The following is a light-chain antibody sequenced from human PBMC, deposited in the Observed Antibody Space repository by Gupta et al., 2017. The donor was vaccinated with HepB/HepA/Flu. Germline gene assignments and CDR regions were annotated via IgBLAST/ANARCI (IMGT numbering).Light chain of an antibody. V-gene: IGKV2D-29*01. CDR1: QHLLPDAEKTY. CDR2: EVS. Sequence: EMTQTPHSLSVTPGHPASISCKSLQHLLPDAEKTYLHGYLQKTCQPPQRLIYEVSNRFSGGADRWSGSGSVTEDFPKTSRVEAEDVGIEYCMQRKHWLLTFGDGTRVEIK. CDR3: MQRKHWLLT. J-gene: IGKJ4*01.